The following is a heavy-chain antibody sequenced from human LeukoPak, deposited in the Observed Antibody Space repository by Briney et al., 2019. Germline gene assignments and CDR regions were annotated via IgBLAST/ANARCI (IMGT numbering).Heavy chain of an antibody. CDR3: AREDHSGSYDY. CDR1: GGSISSYY. CDR2: IYTSENI. Sequence: SETLSLTCTVSGGSISSYYWSWIRQPAGKGLEWIGRIYTSENINYNPSLKSRVTMSVDTSKNQFSLKLSSVTAEDTAVYYCAREDHSGSYDYWGQGTLVTVSS. D-gene: IGHD1-26*01. V-gene: IGHV4-4*07. J-gene: IGHJ4*02.